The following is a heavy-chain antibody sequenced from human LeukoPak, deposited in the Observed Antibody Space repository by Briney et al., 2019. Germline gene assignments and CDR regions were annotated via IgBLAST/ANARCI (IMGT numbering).Heavy chain of an antibody. CDR2: IYYSGST. CDR1: GFTFGSHA. CDR3: ARFAAVALDLYYYYGMDV. V-gene: IGHV4-59*11. J-gene: IGHJ6*02. Sequence: PGGSLRLSCEASGFTFGSHAMYWVRQPPGKGLEWIGYIYYSGSTNYNPSLKSRVTISVDTSKNQFSLKLSSVTAADTAVYYCARFAAVALDLYYYYGMDVWGQGTTVTVSS.